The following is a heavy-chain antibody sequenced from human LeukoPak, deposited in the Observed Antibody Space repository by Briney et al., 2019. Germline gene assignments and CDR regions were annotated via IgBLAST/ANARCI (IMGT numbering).Heavy chain of an antibody. D-gene: IGHD2-2*01. CDR3: ARGGYCSSTSCQIDY. CDR1: GGYISTYY. J-gene: IGHJ4*02. V-gene: IGHV4-59*12. CDR2: VYYSGST. Sequence: PSETLSLTCSVSGGYISTYYWSWIRQPPGRGLEWIGYVYYSGSTNYNPSLKSRVTMSVDTSKNQFSLKLSSVTAADTAVYYCARGGYCSSTSCQIDYWGQGTLVTVSS.